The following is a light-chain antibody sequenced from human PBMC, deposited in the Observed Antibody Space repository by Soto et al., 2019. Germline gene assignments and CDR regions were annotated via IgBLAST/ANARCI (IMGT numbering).Light chain of an antibody. J-gene: IGKJ5*01. CDR1: QSVSSNY. CDR2: GAS. V-gene: IGKV3-20*01. CDR3: HQYGTSPPVT. Sequence: DMVLTQSPGTLSLSPGERATVSCRAIQSVSSNYLAWYQQKPGQAPRLLIYGASSRATGIPDRFSGSGSGTDFTLTISRLEPEDFAVYYCHQYGTSPPVTFGQGTRLEIK.